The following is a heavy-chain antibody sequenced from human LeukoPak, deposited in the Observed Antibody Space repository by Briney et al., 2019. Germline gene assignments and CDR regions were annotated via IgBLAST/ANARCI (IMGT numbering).Heavy chain of an antibody. CDR1: GFTFSSYA. CDR3: ARDRLGYGALDY. D-gene: IGHD4/OR15-4a*01. CDR2: ISSSDGRT. V-gene: IGHV3-23*01. J-gene: IGHJ4*02. Sequence: GGSLRLSCAVSGFTFSSYAMSWVRQAPGKGLEWISAISSSDGRTHYADSVKGRFTISRDNSKNTLYLQMNSLRTEDTAVYYCARDRLGYGALDYWGQGTLVTVSS.